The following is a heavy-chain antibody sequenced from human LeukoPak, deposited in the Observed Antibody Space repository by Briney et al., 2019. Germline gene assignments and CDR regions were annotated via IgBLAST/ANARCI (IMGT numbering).Heavy chain of an antibody. Sequence: GGSLRLSCAASGFTFSSYWMNWVRQAPGKGLEWVANIKEDGSVKNCADSMKGRFTISRDNAKDSLYLQMNSLRAEDTAVYYCARESHYDSIYYGMDVWGQGTTVTVSS. CDR1: GFTFSSYW. V-gene: IGHV3-7*01. CDR2: IKEDGSVK. CDR3: ARESHYDSIYYGMDV. J-gene: IGHJ6*02. D-gene: IGHD3-22*01.